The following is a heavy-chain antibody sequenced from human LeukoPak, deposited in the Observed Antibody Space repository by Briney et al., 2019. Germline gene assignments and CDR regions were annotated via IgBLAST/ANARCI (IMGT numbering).Heavy chain of an antibody. Sequence: SETLSLTCTVSGGSISSSGYYWGWTRQPPGKGLEWIGYIYHSGSTYYNPSLKSRVTMSLDTSKNQFSLKLSSVTAADTAVYYCARDRSEMATIGDDAFDIWGQGTMVTVSS. CDR3: ARDRSEMATIGDDAFDI. J-gene: IGHJ3*02. CDR2: IYHSGST. V-gene: IGHV4-39*07. D-gene: IGHD5-24*01. CDR1: GGSISSSGYY.